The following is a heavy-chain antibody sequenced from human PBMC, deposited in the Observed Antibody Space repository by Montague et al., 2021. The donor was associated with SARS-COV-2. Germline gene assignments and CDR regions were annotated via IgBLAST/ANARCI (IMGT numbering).Heavy chain of an antibody. CDR3: ARDYHYDILTGYYSS. V-gene: IGHV3-21*01. CDR2: ISSSSSYI. CDR1: GFTFSSYS. D-gene: IGHD3-9*01. Sequence: SLRLSCAASGFTFSSYSMNWVRQAPGKGLEWVSSISSSSSYIYYADSVKGRFTISRDNAKNSLYLQMNSLRAEDTAVYYCARDYHYDILTGYYSSGGQGTLVTVSS. J-gene: IGHJ4*02.